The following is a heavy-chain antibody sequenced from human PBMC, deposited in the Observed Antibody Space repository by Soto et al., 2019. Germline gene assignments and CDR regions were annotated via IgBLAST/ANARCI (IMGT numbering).Heavy chain of an antibody. CDR1: GYTFTSYG. Sequence: QVQLVQSGAEVKKPGASVKVSCKASGYTFTSYGISWVRQAPGQGLEWMGWISAYNGNTNYAQKLQGRVTMTTDTSTSTAYMEVRSLRSDDTAVYYCARGGPLVVPAAMAYYYYGMDVWGQGTTVTVSS. V-gene: IGHV1-18*01. CDR2: ISAYNGNT. CDR3: ARGGPLVVPAAMAYYYYGMDV. J-gene: IGHJ6*02. D-gene: IGHD2-2*01.